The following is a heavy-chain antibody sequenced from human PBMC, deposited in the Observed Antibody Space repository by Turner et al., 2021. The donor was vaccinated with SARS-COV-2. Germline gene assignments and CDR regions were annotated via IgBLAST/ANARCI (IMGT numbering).Heavy chain of an antibody. J-gene: IGHJ6*02. V-gene: IGHV4-39*01. D-gene: IGHD5-18*01. CDR1: GGSISSSSYY. CDR2: IYYSGSA. CDR3: ARLMDTAMDYYGTDV. Sequence: QLHLQESGPGLVMPSETLSLTCTVSGGSISSSSYYWGWIRQPPGKGLEWIGNIYYSGSAYYNPSLKSRVTISVDPSKNQFSLKLTSVTAADTAVYYCARLMDTAMDYYGTDVWGQGTTVTVSS.